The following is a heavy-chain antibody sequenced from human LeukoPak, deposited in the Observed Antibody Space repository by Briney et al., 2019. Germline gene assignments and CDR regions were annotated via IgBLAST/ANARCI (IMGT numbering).Heavy chain of an antibody. Sequence: SETLSLTCSVSGGFLSTYYWTWIRQPPGKGLEFIGYVYYTGTTNYNPSLQSRVTISIDTSRSQFSLKLRSVIASDTAVYFCARIDGDLLDSWGQGTLVAVSS. D-gene: IGHD4-17*01. CDR2: VYYTGTT. J-gene: IGHJ4*02. V-gene: IGHV4-59*08. CDR1: GGFLSTYY. CDR3: ARIDGDLLDS.